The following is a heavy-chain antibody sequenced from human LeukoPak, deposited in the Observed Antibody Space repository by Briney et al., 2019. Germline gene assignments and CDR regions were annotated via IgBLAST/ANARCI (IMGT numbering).Heavy chain of an antibody. CDR3: ARFGAAAGLFDY. Sequence: GGSLRLSCAASGFTLSSYNMNWVRQAPGKGLEWISSITSSSYFIYYADSLKGRFTISRDNAKNSLFLQMNSLRVEDTAVYYCARFGAAAGLFDYWGQGTLVTVSS. D-gene: IGHD6-13*01. J-gene: IGHJ4*02. CDR2: ITSSSYFI. V-gene: IGHV3-21*01. CDR1: GFTLSSYN.